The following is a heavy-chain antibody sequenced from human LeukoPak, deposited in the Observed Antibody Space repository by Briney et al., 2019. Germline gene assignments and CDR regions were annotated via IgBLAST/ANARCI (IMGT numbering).Heavy chain of an antibody. CDR1: GFTFSNYW. CDR2: INERATII. CDR3: VRDLILVWTPGDDFDH. D-gene: IGHD3-16*01. J-gene: IGHJ4*02. V-gene: IGHV3-74*01. Sequence: PGGSLRLSCAASGFTFSNYWMHWVRQAPGKGLEWVSRINERATIISYADSVQGRFTISRENARNTLYLQMNSLTAEDTAVYYCVRDLILVWTPGDDFDHWGQGTLVTVSS.